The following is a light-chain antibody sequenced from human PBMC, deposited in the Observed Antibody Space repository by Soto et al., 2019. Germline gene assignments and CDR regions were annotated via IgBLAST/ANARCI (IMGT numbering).Light chain of an antibody. J-gene: IGKJ2*01. CDR2: DAS. CDR3: QQRSNWRAT. V-gene: IGKV3-11*01. Sequence: EIVLTQSPATLSLSPGERATLSCRASQSVSSYLAWYQQKPGQAPRLLIYDASNRATGIPARFSGSGSGTDITLTSSSLEAEDVAVYYCQQRSNWRATFGQGTKLEIK. CDR1: QSVSSY.